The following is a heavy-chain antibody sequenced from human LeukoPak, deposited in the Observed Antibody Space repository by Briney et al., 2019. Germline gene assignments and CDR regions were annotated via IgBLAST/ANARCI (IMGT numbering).Heavy chain of an antibody. V-gene: IGHV4-34*01. CDR3: ARGAYSSSWYGKRGFDP. CDR2: INHSGST. J-gene: IGHJ5*02. Sequence: SETLSLTCAVYAGSFSGYYWSWIRQPPGKGLEWIGEINHSGSTNYNPSLKSRVTISVDTSKNQFSLKLSSVTAADTAVYYCARGAYSSSWYGKRGFDPWGQGTLVTVSS. D-gene: IGHD6-13*01. CDR1: AGSFSGYY.